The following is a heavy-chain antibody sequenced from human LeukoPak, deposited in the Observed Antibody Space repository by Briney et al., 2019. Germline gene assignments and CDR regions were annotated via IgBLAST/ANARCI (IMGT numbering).Heavy chain of an antibody. V-gene: IGHV1-69*04. J-gene: IGHJ5*02. D-gene: IGHD1-20*01. Sequence: SVKVSCKASGGTFSSYAISWVRQAPGQGLEWMGRIIPILGIANYAQKFQGRVTMTRDTSTSTVYMELSSLRSEDTAVYYCAQSRVTGPLNWFDPWGQGTLVTVSS. CDR3: AQSRVTGPLNWFDP. CDR1: GGTFSSYA. CDR2: IIPILGIA.